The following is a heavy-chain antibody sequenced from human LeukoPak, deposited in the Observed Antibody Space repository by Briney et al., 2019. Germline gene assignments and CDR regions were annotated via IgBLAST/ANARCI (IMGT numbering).Heavy chain of an antibody. CDR2: MNPRSGGT. Sequence: SGVKVSCKVSGYIFTGYYIHWVRQAPGQGLEWMGWMNPRSGGTKYAQKFQGRVAMTRDTSIDTAYMELNWLTSDDTAVYYCARGPITLDIWGQGTMDSVSS. V-gene: IGHV1-2*02. CDR1: GYIFTGYY. CDR3: ARGPITLDI. J-gene: IGHJ3*02.